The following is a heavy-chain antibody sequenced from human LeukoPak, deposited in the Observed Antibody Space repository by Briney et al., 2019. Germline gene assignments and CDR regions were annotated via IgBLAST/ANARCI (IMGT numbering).Heavy chain of an antibody. CDR3: ARDGPYSSSSRVVGPRTSGGGSFDY. V-gene: IGHV1-69*05. CDR2: IIPIFGTT. Sequence: SVKVSCKASGGTFSSYAISWVRQAPGQGLEWMGVIIPIFGTTNYAQKFQGRVTITTDASTSTSYMELSSLRSEDTAVYYCARDGPYSSSSRVVGPRTSGGGSFDYWGQGTLITISS. D-gene: IGHD6-6*01. J-gene: IGHJ4*02. CDR1: GGTFSSYA.